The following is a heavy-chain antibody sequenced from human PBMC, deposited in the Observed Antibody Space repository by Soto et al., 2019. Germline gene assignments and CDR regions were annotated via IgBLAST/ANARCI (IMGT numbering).Heavy chain of an antibody. CDR2: INHSGST. CDR1: GGSFSGYY. V-gene: IGHV4-34*01. Sequence: SETLSLTCAVYGGSFSGYYWSWIRQPPGKGLEWIGEINHSGSTNYNPSLKSRVTISVDTSKNQFSLKLSSVTAADTAVYYCARLVGRTMIVVAKNSAFDIWGQGTMVTVSS. CDR3: ARLVGRTMIVVAKNSAFDI. J-gene: IGHJ3*02. D-gene: IGHD3-22*01.